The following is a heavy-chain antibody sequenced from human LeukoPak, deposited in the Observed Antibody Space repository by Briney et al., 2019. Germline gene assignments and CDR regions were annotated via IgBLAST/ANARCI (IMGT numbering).Heavy chain of an antibody. J-gene: IGHJ4*02. CDR1: GYTFTGYY. Sequence: ASVKVSCKASGYTFTGYYMHWVRQAPGQGLEWMGWINPNSGGTNYAQKFQGRVTMTRDTSISTAYMELSRLRSDDTAVYYCARDSLLEDIVVVPAAFDYWGQGTLVTVSS. D-gene: IGHD2-2*01. CDR2: INPNSGGT. CDR3: ARDSLLEDIVVVPAAFDY. V-gene: IGHV1-2*02.